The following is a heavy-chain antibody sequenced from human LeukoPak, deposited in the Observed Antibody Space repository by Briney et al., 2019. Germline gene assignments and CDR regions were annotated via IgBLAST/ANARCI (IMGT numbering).Heavy chain of an antibody. D-gene: IGHD6-19*01. V-gene: IGHV3-11*01. Sequence: GGSLRLSCAASGFTFSDYYMSWIRQAPGKGLEWVSYISSSGSTIYYADSVKGRFTISRDNAKNSLYLQMNSLRAEDTAVYYCARDPVTGYSSGWYESWFDPWGQGTLVTVSS. CDR1: GFTFSDYY. CDR2: ISSSGSTI. J-gene: IGHJ5*02. CDR3: ARDPVTGYSSGWYESWFDP.